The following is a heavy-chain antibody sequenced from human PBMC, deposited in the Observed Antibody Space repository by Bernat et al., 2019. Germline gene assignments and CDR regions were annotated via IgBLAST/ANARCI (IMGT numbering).Heavy chain of an antibody. D-gene: IGHD3-3*01. J-gene: IGHJ6*03. CDR1: GGTFSSYA. CDR3: AGGATMFGVGRPYYYYYYMDV. V-gene: IGHV1-69*01. CDR2: IIPIFGTA. Sequence: QVQLVQSRAEVKKPGSSVKVSCKASGGTFSSYAISWVRQAPGQGLEWMGGIIPIFGTANYAQKFQGRVTITADESTSTAYMELSSLRSEDTAVYYCAGGATMFGVGRPYYYYYYMDVWGKGTTVTVSS.